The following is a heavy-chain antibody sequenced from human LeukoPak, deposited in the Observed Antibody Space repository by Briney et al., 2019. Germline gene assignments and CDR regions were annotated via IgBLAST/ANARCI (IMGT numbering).Heavy chain of an antibody. CDR3: ARTPGSYSPRRHFDY. CDR2: IDHSGST. D-gene: IGHD1-26*01. Sequence: PSETLSLTCAVYGGSFSGYYWSWIRQPPGKGLEWIGEIDHSGSTNYNPSLKSRVTISVDTSKNQFSLKLSSVTAADTAVYYCARTPGSYSPRRHFDYWGQGTLVTVSS. V-gene: IGHV4-34*01. J-gene: IGHJ4*02. CDR1: GGSFSGYY.